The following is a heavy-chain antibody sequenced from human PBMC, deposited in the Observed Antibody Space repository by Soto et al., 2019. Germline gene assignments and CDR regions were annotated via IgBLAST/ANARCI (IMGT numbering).Heavy chain of an antibody. D-gene: IGHD6-13*01. CDR2: IIPIFGTA. CDR1: GGTFSSYA. Sequence: QVQLVQSGAEVKKPGSSVKVSCKASGGTFSSYAISWVRQAPGQGLEWMGGIIPIFGTANYAQKFQGRVTITXXEXTXXAYMELSSLISEDTAVYYCARERVYSSSWYPALGYWGQGTLVTVSS. CDR3: ARERVYSSSWYPALGY. J-gene: IGHJ4*02. V-gene: IGHV1-69*05.